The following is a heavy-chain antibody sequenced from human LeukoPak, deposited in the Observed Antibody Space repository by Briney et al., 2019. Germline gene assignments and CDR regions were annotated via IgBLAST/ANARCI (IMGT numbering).Heavy chain of an antibody. Sequence: GASVKVSCMASGYTFTSYGISWVRQAPGQGLEWMGRISAYNGNTNYAQKLQGRVTMTTDTSTSTAYVELRSLRSDDTAVYYCARLPLPDPDYYYYYMDVWGKGTTVTVSS. V-gene: IGHV1-18*01. D-gene: IGHD1-14*01. CDR1: GYTFTSYG. J-gene: IGHJ6*03. CDR2: ISAYNGNT. CDR3: ARLPLPDPDYYYYYMDV.